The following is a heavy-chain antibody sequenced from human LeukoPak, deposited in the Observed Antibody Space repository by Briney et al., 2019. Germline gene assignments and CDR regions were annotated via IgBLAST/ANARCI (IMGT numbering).Heavy chain of an antibody. Sequence: SETLSLTCTVSGGSISSYYWSWIRQPPRKGLEWIGYIYYSGSTNYNPSLKSRVTISVDTSKNQFSLKLSSVTAADTAVYYCASASSGYSDAVDWFDPWGQGTLVTVSS. CDR1: GGSISSYY. D-gene: IGHD3-22*01. CDR2: IYYSGST. CDR3: ASASSGYSDAVDWFDP. J-gene: IGHJ5*02. V-gene: IGHV4-59*01.